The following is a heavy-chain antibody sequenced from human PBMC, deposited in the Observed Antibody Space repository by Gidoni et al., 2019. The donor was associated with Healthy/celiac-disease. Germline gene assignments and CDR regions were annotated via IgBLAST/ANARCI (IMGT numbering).Heavy chain of an antibody. J-gene: IGHJ6*02. CDR2: IYTSGST. V-gene: IGHV4-4*07. CDR1: GGSISSYS. Sequence: QVQLQESGPGLVKPSETLSLTCTVSGGSISSYSWSWLRQPAGKGLEWLGRIYTSGSTNYNPSLKSRVTMSVDTSKNQFSLKLSSVTAADTAVYYCAREGGYYDSSGYYDYGMDVWGQGTTVTVSS. D-gene: IGHD3-22*01. CDR3: AREGGYYDSSGYYDYGMDV.